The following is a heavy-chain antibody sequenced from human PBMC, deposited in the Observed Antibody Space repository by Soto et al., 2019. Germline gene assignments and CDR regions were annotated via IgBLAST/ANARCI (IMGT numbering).Heavy chain of an antibody. Sequence: VKVSCKASGGTFSSYAISWVRQAPGQGLEWMGGIIPIFGTANYAQKFQGRVTITADESTSTAYMELSSLRSEDTAVYYCARREYCSGGSCYGRYYWGQGTLVTVSS. CDR2: IIPIFGTA. CDR3: ARREYCSGGSCYGRYY. D-gene: IGHD2-15*01. V-gene: IGHV1-69*13. CDR1: GGTFSSYA. J-gene: IGHJ4*02.